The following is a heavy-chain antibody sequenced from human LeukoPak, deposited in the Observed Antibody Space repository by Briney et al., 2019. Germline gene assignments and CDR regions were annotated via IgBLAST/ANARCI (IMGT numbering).Heavy chain of an antibody. Sequence: ASVKVSCKVSGYTLTELSMHWVRQARGKGLEWMGGFDPEDGETIYAQKFQGRVTTTEDTSTDTAYMELSSLRSEDTAVYYCATGGVTMVRGVITPRNAAFDIWGQGTMVTVSS. V-gene: IGHV1-24*01. CDR2: FDPEDGET. D-gene: IGHD3-10*01. CDR3: ATGGVTMVRGVITPRNAAFDI. J-gene: IGHJ3*02. CDR1: GYTLTELS.